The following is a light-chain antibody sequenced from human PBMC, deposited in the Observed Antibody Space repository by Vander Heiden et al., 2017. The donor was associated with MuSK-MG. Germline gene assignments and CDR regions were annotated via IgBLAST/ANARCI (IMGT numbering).Light chain of an antibody. CDR2: GAS. V-gene: IGKV3-15*01. CDR3: QQYINWPPLT. J-gene: IGKJ4*01. CDR1: QSVSSS. Sequence: EILMTQSPATLSVSPGERATLFCRASQSVSSSLAWYQQKPGQAPRLLIYGASTRETGIPARFSGSGSGTEFTLTISSLQSEDFAVYYCQQYINWPPLTFGGGTKVEIK.